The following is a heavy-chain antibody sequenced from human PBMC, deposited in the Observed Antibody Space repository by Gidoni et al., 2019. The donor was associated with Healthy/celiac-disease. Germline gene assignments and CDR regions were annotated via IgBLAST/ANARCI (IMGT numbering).Heavy chain of an antibody. V-gene: IGHV3-74*01. CDR1: GSTFSSHW. CDR3: ARDNPVVSSDFG. J-gene: IGHJ4*02. CDR2: INSDGGST. D-gene: IGHD3-3*01. Sequence: EVQLVESGGGLVQPGGSLRLSCAASGSTFSSHWMHWGRQAPGKGLVWVSRINSDGGSTIYADSVKCRFTISRDNAKNTLYLQMNSLRAEDTAVYYCARDNPVVSSDFGWGQGTLVTVSS.